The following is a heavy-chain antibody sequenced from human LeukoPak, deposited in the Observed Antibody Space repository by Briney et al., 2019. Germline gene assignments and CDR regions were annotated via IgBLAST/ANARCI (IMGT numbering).Heavy chain of an antibody. CDR3: ARDLFGVRRGGGWYSGY. J-gene: IGHJ4*02. D-gene: IGHD6-19*01. V-gene: IGHV1-18*04. CDR2: ISAYNGNT. Sequence: ASVKVSCKASGYTFTSYGISWVRQAPGQGLEWMGWISAYNGNTNYAQKLQGRVTMTTYTSTSTAYMELRSLRSDDTAVYYCARDLFGVRRGGGWYSGYWGQGTLVTVSS. CDR1: GYTFTSYG.